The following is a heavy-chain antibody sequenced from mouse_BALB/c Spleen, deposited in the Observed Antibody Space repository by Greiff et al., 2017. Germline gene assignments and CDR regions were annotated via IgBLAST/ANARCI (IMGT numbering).Heavy chain of an antibody. V-gene: IGHV5-6-3*01. J-gene: IGHJ2*01. CDR2: INSNGGST. Sequence: EVQLVESGGGLVQPGGSLKLSCAASEFTFSSYGMSWVRQTPDKRLELVATINSNGGSTYYPDSVKGRFTISRDNAKNTLYLQMSSLKSEDTAMYYCARRGYYYGSSHYYFDYWGQGTTLTVSS. CDR3: ARRGYYYGSSHYYFDY. CDR1: EFTFSSYG. D-gene: IGHD1-1*01.